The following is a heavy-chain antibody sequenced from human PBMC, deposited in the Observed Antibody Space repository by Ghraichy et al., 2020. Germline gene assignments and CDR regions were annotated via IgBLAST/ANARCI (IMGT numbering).Heavy chain of an antibody. CDR3: AKELEVLTVTTASDY. J-gene: IGHJ4*02. Sequence: LRLGGAASGFTFSSYAMSWVRQAPGKGLEWVSAISGSGGSTYYADSVKGRFTISRDNSKNTLYLQMNSLRAEDTAVYYCAKELEVLTVTTASDYWGQGTLVTVSS. D-gene: IGHD4-17*01. CDR1: GFTFSSYA. CDR2: ISGSGGST. V-gene: IGHV3-23*01.